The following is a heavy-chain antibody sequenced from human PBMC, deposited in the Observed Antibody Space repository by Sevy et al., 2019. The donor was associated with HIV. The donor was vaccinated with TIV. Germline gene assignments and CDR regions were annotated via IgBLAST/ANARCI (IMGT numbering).Heavy chain of an antibody. D-gene: IGHD6-13*01. CDR1: GFIFSSYV. J-gene: IGHJ6*03. V-gene: IGHV3-23*01. CDR3: AKGDSSSWYNAYMDV. CDR2: ISGGGGTT. Sequence: GGSLRLSCAASGFIFSSYVMNWVHQAPGKGLEWVSGISGGGGTTYYADSVKGRFTISRENSKNTLYLQMNSLRVEDTAIYYCAKGDSSSWYNAYMDVWGKGTTVTVSS.